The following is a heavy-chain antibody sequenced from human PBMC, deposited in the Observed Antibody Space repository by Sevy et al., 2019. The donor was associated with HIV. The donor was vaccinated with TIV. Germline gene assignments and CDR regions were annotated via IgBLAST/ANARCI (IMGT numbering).Heavy chain of an antibody. D-gene: IGHD5-12*01. V-gene: IGHV6-1*01. CDR2: TYYRSKWYN. Sequence: SQSLSLTCAISGHSVSSNSAAWNWIRQSPSRGLEWLGRTYYRSKWYNDYAGSVKSRITINPDTSKNQFSLQLNSVTPEDTAAYYCARDMGRVEESGYDYYYGMDVWGQGTTVTVSS. CDR1: GHSVSSNSAA. CDR3: ARDMGRVEESGYDYYYGMDV. J-gene: IGHJ6*02.